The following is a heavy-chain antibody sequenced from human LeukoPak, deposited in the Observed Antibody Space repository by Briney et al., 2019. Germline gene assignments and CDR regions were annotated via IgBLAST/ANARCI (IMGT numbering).Heavy chain of an antibody. Sequence: PGGSLRLSCAASGFTFSSYSMNWVRQAPGKGLEWVSYISSSSSTIYYADSVKGRFTISRDNAKNSLYLQMNSLRAEDTAVYYCARDIDRYYADYWGQGTLVIVPS. CDR3: ARDIDRYYADY. D-gene: IGHD2-21*01. V-gene: IGHV3-48*01. CDR2: ISSSSSTI. CDR1: GFTFSSYS. J-gene: IGHJ4*02.